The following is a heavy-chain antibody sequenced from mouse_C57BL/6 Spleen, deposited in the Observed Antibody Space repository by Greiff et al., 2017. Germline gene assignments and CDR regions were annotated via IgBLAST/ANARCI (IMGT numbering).Heavy chain of an antibody. V-gene: IGHV5-9*01. CDR3: ARSITTMDY. J-gene: IGHJ4*01. Sequence: EVQLVESGGGLVKPGGSLKLSCAASGFTFSSYTMSWVRQTPEKRLEWVATISGGGGNTYYPDSVKGRFTISRDNAKNTLYLQMSSLRSEDTALYYCARSITTMDYWGQGTSVTVSS. CDR1: GFTFSSYT. D-gene: IGHD1-1*01. CDR2: ISGGGGNT.